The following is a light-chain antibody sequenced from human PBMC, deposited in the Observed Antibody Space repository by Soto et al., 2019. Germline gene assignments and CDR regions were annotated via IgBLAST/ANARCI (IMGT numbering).Light chain of an antibody. J-gene: IGKJ4*01. CDR1: QSVSSSY. CDR3: LQDYNYPLT. Sequence: EIVLTQSPGTLSLSPGERATLSCRASQSVSSSYLAWYQQKPGQAPRLLIYGASSLQSGVPSRFSGSGSGTDFTLTISSLQPEDFATYYCLQDYNYPLTFGGGTKVEIK. CDR2: GAS. V-gene: IGKV3-20*02.